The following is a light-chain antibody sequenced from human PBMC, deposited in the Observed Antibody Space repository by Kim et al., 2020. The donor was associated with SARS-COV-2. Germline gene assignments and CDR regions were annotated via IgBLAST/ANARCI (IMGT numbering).Light chain of an antibody. CDR2: LGS. Sequence: DIVMTQSPLSLPVTPGEPASISCRSSQSLLHSNGYNYLDWYLQKPGQSPQLLIYLGSNRASGVPDRFSGSGSGTDFTQKISRVEAEDVGVYYCMQALQTPPTFGQGTKVDIK. J-gene: IGKJ1*01. V-gene: IGKV2-28*01. CDR1: QSLLHSNGYNY. CDR3: MQALQTPPT.